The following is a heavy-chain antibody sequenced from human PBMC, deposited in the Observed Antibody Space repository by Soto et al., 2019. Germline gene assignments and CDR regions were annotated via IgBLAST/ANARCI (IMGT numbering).Heavy chain of an antibody. CDR3: ARAIAARPIPFDY. CDR2: IYYSGST. Sequence: SQTLSLTCTVSGGSISSYYWSWIRQPPGKGLEWIGYIYYSGSTNYNPSLKSRVTISVDTSKNQFSLKLSSVTAADTAVYYCARAIAARPIPFDYWGQGTLVTVSS. CDR1: GGSISSYY. J-gene: IGHJ4*02. D-gene: IGHD6-6*01. V-gene: IGHV4-59*01.